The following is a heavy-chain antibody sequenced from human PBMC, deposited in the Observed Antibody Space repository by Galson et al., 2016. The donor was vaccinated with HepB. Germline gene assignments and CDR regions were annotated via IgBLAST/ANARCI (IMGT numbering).Heavy chain of an antibody. CDR3: AKGRLYCSGGSCSVDVVDS. CDR1: GDTFSSNA. V-gene: IGHV1-69*04. J-gene: IGHJ3*02. D-gene: IGHD2-15*01. CDR2: SIPILGMA. Sequence: SVKVSCKASGDTFSSNAFSWVRQAPGQGLEWMGRSIPILGMANYAQKFQGRVTITADNSKNTLFLQMNSLRAEDTAVYYCAKGRLYCSGGSCSVDVVDSWGQGTMVTVSS.